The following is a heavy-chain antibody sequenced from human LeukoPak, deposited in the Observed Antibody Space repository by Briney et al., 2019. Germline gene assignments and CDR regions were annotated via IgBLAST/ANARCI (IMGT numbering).Heavy chain of an antibody. CDR1: GFRFSNYA. D-gene: IGHD2/OR15-2a*01. Sequence: PGGSLRLSCAASGFRFSNYAMSWVRQAPGKGLEWVSAISGDGYHAYYIDSVKGRFTISRDNSKNTLYLQMNSLRAEDTAVYYCANLISPDGDYWGQGTLVTVSS. J-gene: IGHJ4*02. CDR2: ISGDGYHA. CDR3: ANLISPDGDY. V-gene: IGHV3-23*01.